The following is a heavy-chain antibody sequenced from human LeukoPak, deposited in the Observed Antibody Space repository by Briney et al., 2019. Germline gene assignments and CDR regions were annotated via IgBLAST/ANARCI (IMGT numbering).Heavy chain of an antibody. J-gene: IGHJ4*02. CDR2: ISGSGGST. D-gene: IGHD3-3*01. V-gene: IGHV3-23*01. CDR1: GFTVSSNY. CDR3: AKLRHYDFWSGYFYFDY. Sequence: GGSLRLSCAASGFTVSSNYMSWVRQAPGKGLEWVSAISGSGGSTYYADSVKGRFTISRDNSKNTLYLQMNSLRAEDTAVYYCAKLRHYDFWSGYFYFDYWGQGTLVTVSS.